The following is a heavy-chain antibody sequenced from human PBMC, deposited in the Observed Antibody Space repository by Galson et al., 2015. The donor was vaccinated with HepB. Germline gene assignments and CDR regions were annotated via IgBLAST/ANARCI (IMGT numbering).Heavy chain of an antibody. D-gene: IGHD1-1*01. CDR1: GFTFSSYW. CDR2: INSDGSST. J-gene: IGHJ3*02. Sequence: SLRLSCAASGFTFSSYWMHWVRQAPGKGLVWVSRINSDGSSTSYADSVKGRFTISRDNAKNTLYLQMNSLRAEDTAVYYCARPGHQLERRGGGRGAFDIWGQGTMVTVSS. V-gene: IGHV3-74*01. CDR3: ARPGHQLERRGGGRGAFDI.